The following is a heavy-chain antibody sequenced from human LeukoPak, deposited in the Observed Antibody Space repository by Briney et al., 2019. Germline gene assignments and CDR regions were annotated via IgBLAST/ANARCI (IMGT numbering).Heavy chain of an antibody. D-gene: IGHD6-19*01. J-gene: IGHJ6*02. CDR3: ARAAPQWPNSYYYYGVDV. CDR1: GDSVSSNSAA. CDR2: TYYRSKWYN. Sequence: SQTLSLTCAISGDSVSSNSAAWNWIRQSPSRGLEWLGRTYYRSKWYNDYAVSVKSRITINPDTSKNQFSLQLNSVTPEDTAVYYCARAAPQWPNSYYYYGVDVWGQGTTVTVSS. V-gene: IGHV6-1*01.